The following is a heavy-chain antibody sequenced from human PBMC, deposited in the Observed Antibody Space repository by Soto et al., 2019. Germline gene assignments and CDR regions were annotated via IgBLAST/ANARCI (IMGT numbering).Heavy chain of an antibody. D-gene: IGHD3-16*01. CDR3: ARAMGDWGTYYYYYGMDV. CDR1: DDSMSSNY. J-gene: IGHJ6*02. CDR2: IYYGGAT. V-gene: IGHV4-59*01. Sequence: SETLSLTCTVSDDSMSSNYWSWLRQPPGKGLEWIGYIYYGGATNYNPSLKSRVAISVDTSRNQFYLNLRSVTAADTAMYYCARAMGDWGTYYYYYGMDVWGQGTTVTVSS.